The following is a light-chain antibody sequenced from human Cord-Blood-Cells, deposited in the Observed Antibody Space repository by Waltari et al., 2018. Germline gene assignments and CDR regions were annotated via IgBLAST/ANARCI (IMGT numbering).Light chain of an antibody. CDR2: DVS. CDR1: SSDVGGYNS. Sequence: QSALTQPASVSGSPGQSITISCPGTSSDVGGYNSVSWYQQHPGKAPKLMIYDVSNRPSGVSNRFSGSKSGNTASLTISGLQAEDEADYYCSSYTSSSTLVFGTGTKVTVL. CDR3: SSYTSSSTLV. V-gene: IGLV2-14*01. J-gene: IGLJ1*01.